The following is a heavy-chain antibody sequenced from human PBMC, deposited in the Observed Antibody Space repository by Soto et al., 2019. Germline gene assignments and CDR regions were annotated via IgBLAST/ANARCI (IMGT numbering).Heavy chain of an antibody. Sequence: SVKVSCKASGGTFSSYAISWVRQAPGQGLEWMGGIIPIFGTANYAQKFQGRVTITADESTSTAYMELSSLRSEDKAVYYCARDRGYCTNGVCYYFDYWGQGTLVTVSS. D-gene: IGHD2-8*01. CDR2: IIPIFGTA. CDR1: GGTFSSYA. CDR3: ARDRGYCTNGVCYYFDY. V-gene: IGHV1-69*13. J-gene: IGHJ4*02.